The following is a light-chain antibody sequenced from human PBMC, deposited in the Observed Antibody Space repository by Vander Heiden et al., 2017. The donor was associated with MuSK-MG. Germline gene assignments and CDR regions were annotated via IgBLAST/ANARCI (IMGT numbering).Light chain of an antibody. Sequence: DIQLTQSPSFLSASVGDRVPITCRGRQGISSYLAWYQQKPGAAPKLLIYAASTWQSGVPSRFSGSGSGTEFTLTISGLQPEDFETYYCQQLDSALSVTFGQG. CDR3: QQLDSALSVT. CDR1: QGISSY. J-gene: IGKJ5*01. CDR2: AAS. V-gene: IGKV1-9*01.